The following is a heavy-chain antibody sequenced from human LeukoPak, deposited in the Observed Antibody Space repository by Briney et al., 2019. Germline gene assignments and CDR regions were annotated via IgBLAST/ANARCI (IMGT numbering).Heavy chain of an antibody. CDR1: GFTVSNDY. CDR2: IYSAGTT. CDR3: ARGGGSSSHY. J-gene: IGHJ4*02. Sequence: QTGGSLRLSCAASGFTVSNDYMSWVRQAPGKGLEWVSIIYSAGTTYYADSVKGRFTISRDHSKNTLYLQMSSLRAEDTAVYYCARGGGSSSHYWGQGTLVTVSS. D-gene: IGHD6-6*01. V-gene: IGHV3-53*01.